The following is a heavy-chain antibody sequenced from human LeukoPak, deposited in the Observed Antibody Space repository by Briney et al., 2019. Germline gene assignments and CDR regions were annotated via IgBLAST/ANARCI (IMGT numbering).Heavy chain of an antibody. CDR2: IYTSGST. V-gene: IGHV4-4*07. Sequence: SETLSLTCTVSGGSISIYYWSWIRQPAGKGLEWIGRIYTSGSTNYNPSLKSRVTMSVDTSKNQLSLKLSSVTAADTAVYYCARDRSYTGFDSWGQGTLVTVSS. D-gene: IGHD3-16*01. CDR1: GGSISIYY. CDR3: ARDRSYTGFDS. J-gene: IGHJ4*02.